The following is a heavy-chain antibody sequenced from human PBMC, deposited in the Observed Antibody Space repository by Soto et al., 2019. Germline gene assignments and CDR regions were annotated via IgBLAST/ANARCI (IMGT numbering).Heavy chain of an antibody. Sequence: QVQLVESGGGVVQPGRSLRLSCAASGFTFSSYAMHWVRQAPGKGLEWVAVISYDGSNKYYADSVKGRFTISRDNSKNTLYLQMNSLRAEDTAVYYCARDITTVHRLAYFDYWGQGTLVTVSS. D-gene: IGHD4-17*01. CDR3: ARDITTVHRLAYFDY. CDR1: GFTFSSYA. V-gene: IGHV3-30-3*01. J-gene: IGHJ4*02. CDR2: ISYDGSNK.